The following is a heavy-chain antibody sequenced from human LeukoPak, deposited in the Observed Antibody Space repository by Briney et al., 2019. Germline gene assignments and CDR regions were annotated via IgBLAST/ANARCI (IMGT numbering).Heavy chain of an antibody. J-gene: IGHJ5*02. CDR2: FYHSGST. D-gene: IGHD2/OR15-2a*01. V-gene: IGHV4-38-2*02. CDR3: ARLDYLGIRGGWFDP. Sequence: SETLSLTCTVSGYSISSGYYWGWIRQPPGKGLEWIGNFYHSGSTYYNPSLKSRVTMSVDTSKNQFSLKQSSVTAADTAVYYCARLDYLGIRGGWFDPWGQGTLVTVSS. CDR1: GYSISSGYY.